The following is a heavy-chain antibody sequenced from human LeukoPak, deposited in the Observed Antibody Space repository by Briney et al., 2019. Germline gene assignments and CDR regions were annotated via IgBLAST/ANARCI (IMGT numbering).Heavy chain of an antibody. CDR1: GFTFSSYW. CDR3: ARDLGYYGSGSTV. V-gene: IGHV3-7*01. D-gene: IGHD3-10*01. J-gene: IGHJ1*01. Sequence: GGSLRLSCAASGFTFSSYWMSWVRQAPGKGLEWVANIKQDGSEKYYVDSVKGRFTISRDNAKNSLYLQMNSLRAEDTAVYYGARDLGYYGSGSTVWGQGTLVTVSS. CDR2: IKQDGSEK.